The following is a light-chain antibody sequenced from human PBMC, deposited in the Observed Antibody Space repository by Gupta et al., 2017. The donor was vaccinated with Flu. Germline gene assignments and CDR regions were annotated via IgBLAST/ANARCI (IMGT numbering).Light chain of an antibody. CDR2: GAS. CDR3: QQYGTSPPKT. CDR1: QSIISNY. J-gene: IGKJ2*01. V-gene: IGKV3-20*01. Sequence: TLSFSPGERATLSCRASQSIISNYLAWSPQKPGQAPRLLIYGASSRATGIPDRFSGSGSGTDFTLTISRQEPEEFAVYYCQQYGTSPPKTFGQGTKLEIK.